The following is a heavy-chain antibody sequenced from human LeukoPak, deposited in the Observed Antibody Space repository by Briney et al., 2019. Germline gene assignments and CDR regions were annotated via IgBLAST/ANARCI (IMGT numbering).Heavy chain of an antibody. D-gene: IGHD6-19*01. CDR1: GYSISSGYY. V-gene: IGHV4-38-2*02. CDR3: ARLVSGWYYFDY. J-gene: IGHJ4*02. Sequence: SETLSLTCSVSGYSISSGYYWGWIRQTPGKGLEWIGSIYYSGSTYYNPSLKSRVTISVDTSKNQFSLIVSSVTAADTAVYYCARLVSGWYYFDYWGQGTLVTVSS. CDR2: IYYSGST.